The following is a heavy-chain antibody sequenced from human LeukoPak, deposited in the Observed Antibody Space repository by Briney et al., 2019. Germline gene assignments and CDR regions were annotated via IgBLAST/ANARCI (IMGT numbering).Heavy chain of an antibody. CDR2: LSGSGGST. CDR1: GFDFSSYG. J-gene: IGHJ6*03. D-gene: IGHD3-10*01. V-gene: IGHV3-23*01. CDR3: AKRYGSGITAVYYYYMDV. Sequence: GGSLRLSCAASGFDFSSYGLNWVRQAPGKGLEWVSGLSGSGGSTYYADSVKGRFTISRDNFKNTAYLQMNSLRAEDAAVYYCAKRYGSGITAVYYYYMDVWGKGTAVTISS.